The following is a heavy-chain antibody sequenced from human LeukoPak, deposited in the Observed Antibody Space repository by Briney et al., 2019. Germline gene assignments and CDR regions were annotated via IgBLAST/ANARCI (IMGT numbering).Heavy chain of an antibody. CDR3: ARQDRTDWFDP. Sequence: SETLSLTCTVSGGSISSYYWSWIRQPPGKGLEWIGYIYYSGSTNYNPSLKSRVTISVDTSKNQFSLKLSSVTAADTAVYYCARQDRTDWFDPWGQGTLVTVSS. J-gene: IGHJ5*02. CDR2: IYYSGST. V-gene: IGHV4-59*08. CDR1: GGSISSYY.